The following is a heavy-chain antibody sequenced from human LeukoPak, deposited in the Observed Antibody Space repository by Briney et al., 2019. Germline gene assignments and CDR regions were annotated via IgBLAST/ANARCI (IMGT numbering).Heavy chain of an antibody. V-gene: IGHV1-18*01. J-gene: IGHJ4*02. CDR1: GYTFTRNG. Sequence: ASVKVSCKASGYTFTRNGISWVRHAPGQGLEWMGWISAYNGNTNYAQKLQDSVTMTTDTSTSTAYIELRSLRSDDTAVYYCARHAPLFGVIIIPFDCWGQGTLVTVSS. CDR3: ARHAPLFGVIIIPFDC. D-gene: IGHD3-3*01. CDR2: ISAYNGNT.